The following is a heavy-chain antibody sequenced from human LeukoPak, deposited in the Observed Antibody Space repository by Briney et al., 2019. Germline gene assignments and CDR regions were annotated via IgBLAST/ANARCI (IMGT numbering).Heavy chain of an antibody. CDR1: GGSVSSVTYY. V-gene: IGHV4-61*01. CDR2: ISYSGTT. CDR3: ARDGDY. Sequence: SETLSLTCTVSGGSVSSVTYYWHWIRQPPGKGQEWIGYISYSGTTNYNPSVKSRVTISVDTSKNQFSLKLSSVTAADTAVYYCARDGDYWGQGTLVTVSS. J-gene: IGHJ4*02.